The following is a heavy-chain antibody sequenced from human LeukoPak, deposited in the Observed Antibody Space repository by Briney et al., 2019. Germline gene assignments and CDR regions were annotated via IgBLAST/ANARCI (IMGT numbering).Heavy chain of an antibody. V-gene: IGHV3-66*02. D-gene: IGHD3-10*01. CDR2: IYSDENT. CDR3: ARGYYAFGFRP. J-gene: IGHJ5*02. Sequence: GGSLRLSCAASGITVRTNYLTWVRQAPGKGLEWVSVIYSDENTHYADSVEGRFTISRDNSKNTLYLQMNSLRAEDTAVYFCARGYYAFGFRPWGQGTLVTVFS. CDR1: GITVRTNY.